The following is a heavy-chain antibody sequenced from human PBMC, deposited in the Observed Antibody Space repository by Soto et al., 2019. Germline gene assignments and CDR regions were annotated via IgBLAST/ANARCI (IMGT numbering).Heavy chain of an antibody. D-gene: IGHD6-19*01. V-gene: IGHV3-23*01. Sequence: GGSLRLSCAASGFTFSSYAMSWVRQAPGKGLEWVSAISGSGGSTYYADSVKGRFTISRDNSKNTLYLQMNSLRAEDTAVYYCAKTLPSIAVVGRVVTVDYWGQGTLVTVSS. CDR3: AKTLPSIAVVGRVVTVDY. J-gene: IGHJ4*02. CDR1: GFTFSSYA. CDR2: ISGSGGST.